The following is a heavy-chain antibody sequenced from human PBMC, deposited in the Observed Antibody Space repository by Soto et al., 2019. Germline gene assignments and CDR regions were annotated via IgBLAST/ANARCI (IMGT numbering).Heavy chain of an antibody. D-gene: IGHD2-21*01. J-gene: IGHJ5*02. CDR3: ARVVVERPFYNWFDP. CDR1: GGSISSGDYY. Sequence: SESLSLTCNVSGGSISSGDYYWSWIRQPPGKGLEWIGHIYKSGSTYYNPSLKSRVTISVDTSKIQFSLKLRSVTASDTAVYYCARVVVERPFYNWFDPWGQGTLVTVSS. CDR2: IYKSGST. V-gene: IGHV4-30-4*01.